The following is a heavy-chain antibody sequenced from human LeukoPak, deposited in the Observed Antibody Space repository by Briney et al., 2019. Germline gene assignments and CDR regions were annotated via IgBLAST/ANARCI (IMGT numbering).Heavy chain of an antibody. CDR2: IWHDGSKE. CDR1: GFTFSSYS. CDR3: ARDGDTSGHFSWLDS. J-gene: IGHJ5*01. V-gene: IGHV3-33*08. D-gene: IGHD2-15*01. Sequence: GGSLRLSCAASGFTFSSYSMNWVRQAPGKGLEWVAGIWHDGSKEYYADSLKGRVTISRDNSKKTMYMEVSSLRAEDTAVYYCARDGDTSGHFSWLDSWGQGTLVTVSS.